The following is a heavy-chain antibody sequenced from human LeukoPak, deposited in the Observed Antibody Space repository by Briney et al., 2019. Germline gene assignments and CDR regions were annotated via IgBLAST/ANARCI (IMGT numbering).Heavy chain of an antibody. J-gene: IGHJ4*02. D-gene: IGHD3-22*01. CDR1: RFTFSPYS. V-gene: IGHV3-21*01. CDR3: ARISLYYYRSSGYYRLFDY. CDR2: ISRSSTYI. Sequence: GGSLRLSCAASRFTFSPYSMSWVRQAPGKGLEWVSSISRSSTYIYYADSVKGRFTISRDNAQNSLYLQMNSLRAEDTAVYYCARISLYYYRSSGYYRLFDYWGQGTLVTVSS.